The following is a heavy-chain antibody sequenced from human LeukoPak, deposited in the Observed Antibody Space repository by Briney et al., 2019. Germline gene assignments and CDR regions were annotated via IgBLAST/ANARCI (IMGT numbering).Heavy chain of an antibody. CDR2: IKQDGSEK. V-gene: IGHV3-7*01. J-gene: IGHJ2*01. CDR3: ARGYWNFGL. CDR1: GISISSYW. Sequence: GGSLRLSCVASGISISSYWMTWVRQAPGKGLEWVANIKQDGSEKNYVDSVKSRFTSSRDNVKNSLYLQVNRLRVEDTAVYYCARGYWNFGLWGRGTQVTVSS.